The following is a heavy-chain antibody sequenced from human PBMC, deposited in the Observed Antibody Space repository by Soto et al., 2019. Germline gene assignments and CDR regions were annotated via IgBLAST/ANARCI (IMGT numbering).Heavy chain of an antibody. Sequence: EVQLLESGGGLVQPGGSLRLSCAASGFTFISYAMSWVRQAPGKGPEWVSAISGSGGRTYYADSVKGRFTISRDNSKNTLYLQMNSLRAEDTAVYYCANARSSSWYNYWGQGTLVTVSS. J-gene: IGHJ4*02. D-gene: IGHD6-13*01. V-gene: IGHV3-23*01. CDR1: GFTFISYA. CDR3: ANARSSSWYNY. CDR2: ISGSGGRT.